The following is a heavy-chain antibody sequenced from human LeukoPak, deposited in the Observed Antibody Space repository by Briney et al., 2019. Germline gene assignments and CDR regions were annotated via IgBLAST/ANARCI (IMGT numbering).Heavy chain of an antibody. CDR2: ISWNSGSI. D-gene: IGHD4-23*01. CDR3: ARVGYGGNSYFDY. V-gene: IGHV3-9*01. J-gene: IGHJ4*02. CDR1: GFTFDDYA. Sequence: GRSLRLSCAASGFTFDDYAMHWVRQAPGKGLEWGSGISWNSGSIGYADSVKGRFTISRDNAKNSLYLQMNSLRAEDTAVYYCARVGYGGNSYFDYWGQGTLVTVSS.